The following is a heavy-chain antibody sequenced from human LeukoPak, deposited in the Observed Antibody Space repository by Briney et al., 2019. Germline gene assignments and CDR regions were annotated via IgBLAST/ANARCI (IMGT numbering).Heavy chain of an antibody. V-gene: IGHV3-48*03. CDR1: GSTFSDYE. J-gene: IGHJ4*02. CDR2: ISTMGGSI. CDR3: AREDYYGSGSYFDY. Sequence: PGGSLRPSCAASGSTFSDYEMSWVRQAPGKGLEWDSYISTMGGSIFYADSVKGRFTISRDNAENSLFLQMNSLTAEDTGVYYCAREDYYGSGSYFDYWGQGTLVSVSS. D-gene: IGHD3-10*01.